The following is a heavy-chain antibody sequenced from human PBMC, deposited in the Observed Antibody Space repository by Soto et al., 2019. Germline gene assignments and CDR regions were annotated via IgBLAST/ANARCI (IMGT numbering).Heavy chain of an antibody. CDR3: VRDIMRASAADSLDY. Sequence: GGSLRLSCAASGFTFSTYEFNWVRQAPGRGLGWISYISVSGNIIKYADSVKGRFTISRDNAENSLHLHMSSLRVDDTAVYFCVRDIMRASAADSLDYWGQGKQVTVSS. V-gene: IGHV3-48*03. CDR1: GFTFSTYE. J-gene: IGHJ4*02. CDR2: ISVSGNII. D-gene: IGHD6-13*01.